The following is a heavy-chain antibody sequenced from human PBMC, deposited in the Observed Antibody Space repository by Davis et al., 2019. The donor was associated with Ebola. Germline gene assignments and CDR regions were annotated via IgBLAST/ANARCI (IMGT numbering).Heavy chain of an antibody. J-gene: IGHJ3*02. D-gene: IGHD3-16*01. CDR2: ISWKSNKI. V-gene: IGHV3-9*01. CDR3: AKDKRAYYENLWGSVVRNAFDI. CDR1: GFTFDDYA. Sequence: PGGSLRLSCAASGFTFDDYAVHWVRQAPGKGLEWVSGISWKSNKIGYADSVKGRFTISRDNAKNSVHLEMDSLRIEDTALYYCAKDKRAYYENLWGSVVRNAFDIWGQGTMVTVSS.